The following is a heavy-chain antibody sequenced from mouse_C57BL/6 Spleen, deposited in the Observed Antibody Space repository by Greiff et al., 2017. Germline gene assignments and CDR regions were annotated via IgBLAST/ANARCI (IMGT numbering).Heavy chain of an antibody. J-gene: IGHJ4*01. Sequence: EVKLMESGGGLVKPGGSLKLSCAASGFTFSSYAMSWVRQTPEKRLEWVATSSDGGSYTYYPDNVKGRFTISRDNAKNNLYLQMSHLKSEDTAMYYCARESPPYDSYAMDYWGQGTSVTVSS. V-gene: IGHV5-4*01. CDR1: GFTFSSYA. CDR3: ARESPPYDSYAMDY. CDR2: SSDGGSYT.